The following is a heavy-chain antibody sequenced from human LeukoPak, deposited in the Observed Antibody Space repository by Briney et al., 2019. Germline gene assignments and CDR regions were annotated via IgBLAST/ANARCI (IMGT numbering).Heavy chain of an antibody. J-gene: IGHJ4*02. D-gene: IGHD5-12*01. V-gene: IGHV1-18*01. CDR2: ISAYNGNT. CDR3: ARNLVEGGYGLINFDY. CDR1: GYPFNSYD. Sequence: ASVKVSCKASGYPFNSYDINWVRQAPGQGLEWMGWISAYNGNTNYAQKLQGRVTMTTDTSTSTAYMELRSLRSDDTAVYYCARNLVEGGYGLINFDYWGQGTLVTVSS.